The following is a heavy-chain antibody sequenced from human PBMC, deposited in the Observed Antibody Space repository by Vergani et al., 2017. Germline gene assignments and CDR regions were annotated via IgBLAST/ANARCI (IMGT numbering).Heavy chain of an antibody. CDR3: ERNPYCGGDCYSDAFDI. CDR2: IYYSGST. Sequence: QVQLQESGPGLVKPSETLSLTCTVSGGSISSYYWSWIRQPPGKGLEWIGDIYYSGSTNYNPSLESRVTISVNTSKNQFSLKLSSVTAADTAVYYCERNPYCGGDCYSDAFDIWGQGTMVTVSS. CDR1: GGSISSYY. J-gene: IGHJ3*02. D-gene: IGHD2-21*02. V-gene: IGHV4-59*01.